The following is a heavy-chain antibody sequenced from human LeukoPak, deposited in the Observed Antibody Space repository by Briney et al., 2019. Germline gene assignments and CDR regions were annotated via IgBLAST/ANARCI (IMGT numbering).Heavy chain of an antibody. CDR1: GFTFRTYW. Sequence: GGSLRLSCAASGFTFRTYWMHWVRQAPGKGLVWVSCINSDGSSTRYADSVKGRFTISRDNAKNTLYLQMNSLRAEDTAVYYCARDGAAAVNYWGQGTLVTVSS. CDR3: ARDGAAAVNY. V-gene: IGHV3-74*01. D-gene: IGHD6-25*01. J-gene: IGHJ4*02. CDR2: INSDGSST.